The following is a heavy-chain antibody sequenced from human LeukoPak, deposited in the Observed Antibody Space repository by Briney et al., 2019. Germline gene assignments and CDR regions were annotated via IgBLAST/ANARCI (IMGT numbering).Heavy chain of an antibody. Sequence: GASVKVSCKASGGTLSNYAISWVRQAPGQGLEWMGRIIPILGIANYAQKFQGRVTITADKSTSTGYMELSSLRSEDTAVYYCARDPSLLGPNYFDYWGQGTLVTVSS. CDR3: ARDPSLLGPNYFDY. J-gene: IGHJ4*02. CDR1: GGTLSNYA. D-gene: IGHD7-27*01. V-gene: IGHV1-69*04. CDR2: IIPILGIA.